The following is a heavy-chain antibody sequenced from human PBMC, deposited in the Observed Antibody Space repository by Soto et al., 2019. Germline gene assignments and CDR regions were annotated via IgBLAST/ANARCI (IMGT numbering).Heavy chain of an antibody. CDR3: ARLNGYCISTNCHGYYGMDV. J-gene: IGHJ6*02. Sequence: TSETLSLTCAVYGGSFSSYSWGWIRQSPGKGLEWIGTIYSSENTYYNPSLLSRVTISVDTSKNEFSLRLSSVTAADTAVYYCARLNGYCISTNCHGYYGMDVWGQGTTVTVSS. CDR2: IYSSENT. V-gene: IGHV4-34*01. CDR1: GGSFSSYS. D-gene: IGHD2-2*03.